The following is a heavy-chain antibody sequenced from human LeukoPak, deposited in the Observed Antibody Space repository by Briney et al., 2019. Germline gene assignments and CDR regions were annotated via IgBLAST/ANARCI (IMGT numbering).Heavy chain of an antibody. V-gene: IGHV3-30*03. CDR1: GFTFSSYG. J-gene: IGHJ6*02. CDR2: ISFVGSDE. Sequence: GGSLRLSCAASGFTFSSYGMHWVRQAPGKGLEWVAVISFVGSDEYFADSVKGRFTISRDNSKNTLYLQMNSLRAEDTAVYYCVRDQGSQKIVVVPHGMDVRGQGTTVTVSS. D-gene: IGHD3-22*01. CDR3: VRDQGSQKIVVVPHGMDV.